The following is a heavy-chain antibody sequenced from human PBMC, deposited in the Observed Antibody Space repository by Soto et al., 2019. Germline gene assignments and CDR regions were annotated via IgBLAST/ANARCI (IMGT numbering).Heavy chain of an antibody. CDR3: ARLPGATISYYYGMDV. V-gene: IGHV5-51*01. CDR2: IYPGDSDT. D-gene: IGHD1-1*01. J-gene: IGHJ6*02. CDR1: GYSFTSYW. Sequence: GESLKISCKGSGYSFTSYWIGWVRQMPGKGLEWMGIIYPGDSDTRYSPSFQGQVTISADKSISTAYLQWSSLKASDTAMYYCARLPGATISYYYGMDVWGQGTTVTGSS.